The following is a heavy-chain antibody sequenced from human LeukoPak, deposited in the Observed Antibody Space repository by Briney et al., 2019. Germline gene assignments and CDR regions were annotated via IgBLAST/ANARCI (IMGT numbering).Heavy chain of an antibody. J-gene: IGHJ5*02. D-gene: IGHD3-22*01. CDR1: GGSISSYY. CDR2: INHSGST. CDR3: ARDPYYYDRGS. V-gene: IGHV4-34*01. Sequence: PSETLSLACTVSGGSISSYYWSWIRQPPGKGLEWIGEINHSGSTNYNPSLKSRATISVDTSKNQFSLKLSSVTAADTAVYYCARDPYYYDRGSWGQGTLVTVSS.